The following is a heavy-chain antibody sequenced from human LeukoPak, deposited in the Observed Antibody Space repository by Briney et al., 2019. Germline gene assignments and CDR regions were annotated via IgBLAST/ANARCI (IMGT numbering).Heavy chain of an antibody. Sequence: ASVEVSCKASGGTFSSYAISWVRQAPGQGLEWMGGIIPIFGTANYAQKFQGRVTITADKSTSTAYMELSSLRSEDTAVYYCASPTPDYGDSPNSDYWGQGTLVTVSS. CDR1: GGTFSSYA. CDR3: ASPTPDYGDSPNSDY. V-gene: IGHV1-69*06. CDR2: IIPIFGTA. J-gene: IGHJ4*02. D-gene: IGHD4-17*01.